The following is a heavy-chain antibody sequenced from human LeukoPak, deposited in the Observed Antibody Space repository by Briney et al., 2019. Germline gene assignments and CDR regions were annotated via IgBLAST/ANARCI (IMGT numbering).Heavy chain of an antibody. D-gene: IGHD6-19*01. CDR2: IYYSGTT. Sequence: SETLSLTCTVSGGSISSSSYYWGWIRQPPGKGLEWIGSIYYSGTTYYNPSLKSRVTISVDTSKNQFSLKLSSVTAADTAVYYCARPYSSGARVDYWGQGTLVTVSS. CDR1: GGSISSSSYY. J-gene: IGHJ4*02. CDR3: ARPYSSGARVDY. V-gene: IGHV4-39*01.